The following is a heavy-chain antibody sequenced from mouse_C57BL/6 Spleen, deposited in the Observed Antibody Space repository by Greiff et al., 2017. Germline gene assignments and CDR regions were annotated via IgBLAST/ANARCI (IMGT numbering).Heavy chain of an antibody. CDR1: GYTFTSYW. CDR3: ARRWDYYGSSYWYFDV. J-gene: IGHJ1*03. Sequence: QVQLQQPGAELVMPGASVKLSCKASGYTFTSYWMHWVKQRPGQGLEWIGEIDPSDSYTNYNHKFKGKSTLTVDQSSSTAYMQLSSLTSEDSAVYYCARRWDYYGSSYWYFDVWGTGTTVTVSS. D-gene: IGHD1-1*01. V-gene: IGHV1-69*01. CDR2: IDPSDSYT.